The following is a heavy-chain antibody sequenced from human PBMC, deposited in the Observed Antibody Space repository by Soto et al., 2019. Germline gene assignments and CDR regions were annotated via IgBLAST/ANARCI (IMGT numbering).Heavy chain of an antibody. CDR2: IHSDGSST. V-gene: IGHV3-74*01. D-gene: IGHD2-2*01. CDR1: GFTFSSYW. J-gene: IGHJ5*02. Sequence: GGSLRLSCATSGFTFSSYWMHWGRQAPGKGLVWVSRIHSDGSSTSYADTVKGRFTISRDNDKNTLYPQLNSLRAEETAVYYFPREGIRYFISTSCYRSGFDTRGQPTMLTVSP. CDR3: PREGIRYFISTSCYRSGFDT.